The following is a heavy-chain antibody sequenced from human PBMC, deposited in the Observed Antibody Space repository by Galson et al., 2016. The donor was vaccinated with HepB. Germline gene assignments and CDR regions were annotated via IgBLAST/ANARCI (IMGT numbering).Heavy chain of an antibody. V-gene: IGHV3-7*01. CDR3: ARDWLDNSFDS. Sequence: SLRLSCAASGFAFPSLWMSWVRQAPGKGLEWVATIRQDGREKYYLDSVKGRFTISRDNSKNSLYLQIHSLGSEDTAVYYCARDWLDNSFDSWGQGTLVIVSS. J-gene: IGHJ5*01. CDR1: GFAFPSLW. D-gene: IGHD5-12*01. CDR2: IRQDGREK.